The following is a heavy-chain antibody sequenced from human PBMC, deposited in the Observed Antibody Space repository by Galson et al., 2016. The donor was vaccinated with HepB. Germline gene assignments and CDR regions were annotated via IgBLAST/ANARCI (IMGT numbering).Heavy chain of an antibody. Sequence: SETLSLTCAVYGGSFSGYYWSWIRQPPGKGLEWIGEVNHIGSANYNPSLKSRVTISVDTSKNQFSLKLSSVTAADTAVYYCARGRNYYGSGGYRVLLALRYWCQGNLVTVSS. CDR3: ARGRNYYGSGGYRVLLALRY. CDR1: GGSFSGYY. J-gene: IGHJ4*02. V-gene: IGHV4-34*01. D-gene: IGHD3-10*01. CDR2: VNHIGSA.